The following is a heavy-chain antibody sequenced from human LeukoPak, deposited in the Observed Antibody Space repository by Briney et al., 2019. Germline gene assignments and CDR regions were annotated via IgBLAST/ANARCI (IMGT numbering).Heavy chain of an antibody. Sequence: GGSLRLSCAASGFTFSSYAMHWVRQAPGKGLEWLAVISYDGSNKYYADSVKGRFTISRDNSKNTLYLQMNSLRAEDTAVYYCARDRWELDGYFDYWGQGTLVTVSS. V-gene: IGHV3-30*04. CDR2: ISYDGSNK. CDR1: GFTFSSYA. D-gene: IGHD1-26*01. CDR3: ARDRWELDGYFDY. J-gene: IGHJ4*02.